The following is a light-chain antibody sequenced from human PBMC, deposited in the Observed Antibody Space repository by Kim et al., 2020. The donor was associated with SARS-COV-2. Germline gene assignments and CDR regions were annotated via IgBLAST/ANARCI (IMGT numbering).Light chain of an antibody. V-gene: IGLV3-21*01. CDR1: NIGSTT. Sequence: APGGTAKITGGGNNIGSTTVHWYQQRPGQAPLLVIYYDRDRPSGIPERFSGSTSENTATLTISKVEAGDEADYSCQVWNSTTDNVIFGGGTQLTVL. J-gene: IGLJ2*01. CDR2: YDR. CDR3: QVWNSTTDNVI.